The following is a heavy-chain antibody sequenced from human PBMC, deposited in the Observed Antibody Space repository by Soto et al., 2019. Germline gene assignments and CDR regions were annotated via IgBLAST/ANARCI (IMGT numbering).Heavy chain of an antibody. D-gene: IGHD6-19*01. J-gene: IGHJ4*02. CDR1: GFTFSSYG. CDR2: IWYDGSNK. V-gene: IGHV3-33*01. CDR3: ARDVLARFGGYGYGSGWYAFDY. Sequence: GGSLRLSCAASGFTFSSYGMHWVRQAPGKGLEWVAVIWYDGSNKYYADSVKGRFTISRDNSKNTLDLQMNSLRAEDTAVYYCARDVLARFGGYGYGSGWYAFDYWGQGTLVTVSS.